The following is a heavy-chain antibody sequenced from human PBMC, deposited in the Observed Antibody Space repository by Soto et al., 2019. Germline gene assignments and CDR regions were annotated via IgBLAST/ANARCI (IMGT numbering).Heavy chain of an antibody. D-gene: IGHD4-4*01. CDR2: IAYDGSNN. Sequence: QVQLVESGGGVVQPGRSLRLSCETSGFTFSHYGMHWVRQAPGKGLEWVALIAYDGSNNYYADSVKGRFAISRDNSKNTLSLQMNRLRAEDTAVYYCAKDLATVSTDYYYYAMDVWGLGTTVTVSS. CDR3: AKDLATVSTDYYYYAMDV. CDR1: GFTFSHYG. J-gene: IGHJ6*02. V-gene: IGHV3-30*18.